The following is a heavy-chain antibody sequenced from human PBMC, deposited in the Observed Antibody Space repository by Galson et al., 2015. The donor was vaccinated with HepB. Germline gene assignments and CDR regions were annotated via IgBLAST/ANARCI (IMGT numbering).Heavy chain of an antibody. CDR1: GFTLSRYW. CDR3: ARYSSGNYGDY. Sequence: SLRLSCAASGFTLSRYWMSWVRQAPGKGLEWVANIKHDGSEKYYVDSVKGRFTISRDNAKNSLYLQVNSLRAEDTAVYYCARYSSGNYGDYWGQGTLVTVSS. J-gene: IGHJ4*02. D-gene: IGHD1-26*01. CDR2: IKHDGSEK. V-gene: IGHV3-7*01.